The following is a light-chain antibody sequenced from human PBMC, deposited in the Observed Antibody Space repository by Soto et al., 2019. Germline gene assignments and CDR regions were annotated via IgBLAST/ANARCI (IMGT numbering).Light chain of an antibody. CDR1: SNDVGGYNY. V-gene: IGLV2-14*01. CDR2: EVN. CDR3: SSYTRSNSLV. J-gene: IGLJ1*01. Sequence: QSALTQTASVSGSLGQSITISCTGTSNDVGGYNYVSWYRQHPDTAPKLMIYEVNNRPAGVSDRFSGSKSGNTASLTISGLQSEDEANYYCSSYTRSNSLVFGTGTKVTVL.